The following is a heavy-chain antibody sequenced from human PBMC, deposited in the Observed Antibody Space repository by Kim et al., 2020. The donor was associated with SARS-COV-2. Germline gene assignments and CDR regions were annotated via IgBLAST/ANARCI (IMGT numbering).Heavy chain of an antibody. V-gene: IGHV1-69*13. D-gene: IGHD3-10*01. Sequence: SVKVSCKASGGTFSSYAISWVRQAPGQGLEWMGGIIPIFGTANYAQKFQGRVTITADESTSTAYMELSSLRSEDTAVYYCAILTFSGSYENYYYGMDVWGQGTTVTVSS. J-gene: IGHJ6*02. CDR1: GGTFSSYA. CDR3: AILTFSGSYENYYYGMDV. CDR2: IIPIFGTA.